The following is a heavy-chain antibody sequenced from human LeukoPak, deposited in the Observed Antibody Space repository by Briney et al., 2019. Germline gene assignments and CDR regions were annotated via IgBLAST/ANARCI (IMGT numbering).Heavy chain of an antibody. Sequence: PGRSLRLSCAASGFTFSSYGMHWVRQAPGKGLEWVAVISYDGSNKYYTDSVKGRFTISRDNSKNTLYLQMNSLRAEDTAVYYCAKAEGGSGALGFDPWGQGTLVTVSS. J-gene: IGHJ5*02. CDR2: ISYDGSNK. CDR1: GFTFSSYG. D-gene: IGHD3-10*01. CDR3: AKAEGGSGALGFDP. V-gene: IGHV3-30*18.